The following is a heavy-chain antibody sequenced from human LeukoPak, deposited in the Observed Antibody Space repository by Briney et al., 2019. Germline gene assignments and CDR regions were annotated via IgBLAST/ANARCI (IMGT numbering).Heavy chain of an antibody. V-gene: IGHV3-48*03. CDR1: GFTFSSYE. CDR3: AELGITMIGGV. D-gene: IGHD3-10*02. J-gene: IGHJ6*04. Sequence: PGGSLRLSCAASGFTFSSYEMYWVRQAPGKGLEWVSYISSSGSTIYYADSVKGRFTISRDNAKTSLYLQMSSLRAEDTAVYYCAELGITMIGGVWGKGTTVIISA. CDR2: ISSSGSTI.